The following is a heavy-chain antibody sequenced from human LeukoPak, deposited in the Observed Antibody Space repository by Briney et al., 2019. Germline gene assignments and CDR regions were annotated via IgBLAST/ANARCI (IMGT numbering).Heavy chain of an antibody. Sequence: ASVKVSCKVSGYTLTELSMHWVRQAPGKGLEWMGGFDPEDGETIYAQKFQGGVTMTEDTSTDTAYMELSSLRSEDTAVYYCATPARFLEWLNFDYWGQGTLVTVSS. V-gene: IGHV1-24*01. CDR1: GYTLTELS. CDR2: FDPEDGET. D-gene: IGHD3-3*01. J-gene: IGHJ4*02. CDR3: ATPARFLEWLNFDY.